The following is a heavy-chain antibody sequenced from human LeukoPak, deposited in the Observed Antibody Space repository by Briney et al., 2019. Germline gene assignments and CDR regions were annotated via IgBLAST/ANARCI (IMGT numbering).Heavy chain of an antibody. Sequence: SETLSLTCTVSGYSISSGYYWGWIRQPPGKGLEWIGSIYHSGSTYYNPSLKSRVTISVDTSKNQFSLKLSSVTAADTAVYYCARGGTYYYGSGTFFDYWGQGTLVTVSS. V-gene: IGHV4-38-2*02. D-gene: IGHD3-10*01. CDR1: GYSISSGYY. CDR3: ARGGTYYYGSGTFFDY. J-gene: IGHJ4*02. CDR2: IYHSGST.